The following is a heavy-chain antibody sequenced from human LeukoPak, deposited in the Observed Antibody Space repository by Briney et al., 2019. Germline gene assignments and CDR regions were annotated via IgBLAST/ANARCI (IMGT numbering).Heavy chain of an antibody. D-gene: IGHD6-13*01. CDR3: VRKGSSWYYFDY. J-gene: IGHJ4*02. CDR2: LYTSGST. V-gene: IGHV4-4*07. Sequence: SETLSLTCFVTGGSISYYYWSWIRQPAGKGLEWIGRLYTSGSTDYNPSLKSRVTISVDTSKNQFSLKLSSVTAADTAVYYCVRKGSSWYYFDYWGQGTLVTVSS. CDR1: GGSISYYY.